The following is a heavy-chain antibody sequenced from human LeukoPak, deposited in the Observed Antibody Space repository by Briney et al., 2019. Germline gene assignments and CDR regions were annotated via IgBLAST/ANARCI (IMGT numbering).Heavy chain of an antibody. D-gene: IGHD2-15*01. J-gene: IGHJ4*02. Sequence: PSETLSLTCAVYGGSISGYYWNWIRQPPGKGLEWIGEINHSGSTNYNPSLKSRVTMSVDTSKNQFSLKLSSVTAADTAVYYCARHPRLYCSGGSCYSGTFDYWGQGTLVTVSS. CDR2: INHSGST. CDR3: ARHPRLYCSGGSCYSGTFDY. CDR1: GGSISGYY. V-gene: IGHV4-34*01.